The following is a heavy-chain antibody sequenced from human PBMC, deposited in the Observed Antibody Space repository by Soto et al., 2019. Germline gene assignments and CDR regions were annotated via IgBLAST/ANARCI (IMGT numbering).Heavy chain of an antibody. J-gene: IGHJ5*02. CDR2: IYYSGST. Sequence: SETLSLTCTVSGGSISSGDYYWSWIRQPPGKGLEWIGNIYYSGSTNYNPSLKSRVTISVDTSKNQFSLKLSSVTAADTAVYYCARLPGGDGAPWGQGILVTVSS. CDR3: ARLPGGDGAP. V-gene: IGHV4-61*08. D-gene: IGHD2-21*02. CDR1: GGSISSGDYY.